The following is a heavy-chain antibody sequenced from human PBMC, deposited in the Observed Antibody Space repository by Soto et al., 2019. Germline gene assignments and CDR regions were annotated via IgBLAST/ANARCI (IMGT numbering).Heavy chain of an antibody. CDR2: IKEDGSEK. Sequence: GGSLRLSXAASGFTFSNYWMSWVRQAPGKGLEWVANIKEDGSEKYYVDSVEGRFTISRDNAKNSLYLQMTSLRAEDTALYYCARGWGYFDSSGFPYLYAMDVWGQGTTVTVSS. D-gene: IGHD3-22*01. CDR3: ARGWGYFDSSGFPYLYAMDV. J-gene: IGHJ6*02. V-gene: IGHV3-7*01. CDR1: GFTFSNYW.